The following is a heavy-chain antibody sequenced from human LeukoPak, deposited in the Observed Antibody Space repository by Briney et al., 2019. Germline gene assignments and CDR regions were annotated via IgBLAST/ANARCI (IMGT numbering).Heavy chain of an antibody. CDR3: AREGAISSFHY. J-gene: IGHJ4*02. D-gene: IGHD6-6*01. V-gene: IGHV4-39*07. Sequence: SETLSLTCTVSGGSISSSSYYWGWIRQPPGTGLEWIGSIYYRGSIYYNPSLKSRVTISLDTSKNQFSLKLSSVTAADTAVYYCAREGAISSFHYWGQGTLVTVSS. CDR1: GGSISSSSYY. CDR2: IYYRGSI.